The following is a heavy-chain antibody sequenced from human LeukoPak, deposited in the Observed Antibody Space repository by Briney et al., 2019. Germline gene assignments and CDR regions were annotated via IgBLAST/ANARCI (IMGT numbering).Heavy chain of an antibody. J-gene: IGHJ4*02. D-gene: IGHD2-2*01. CDR1: GYTLTELS. V-gene: IGHV1-24*01. CDR2: FDPEDGET. CDR3: ATDFVAVPAAMPTDY. Sequence: ASVKVSCKVSGYTLTELSMHWVRQAPGKGLEWMGGFDPEDGETIYAQKFQGRVTMTEDTSTDTAYMELSSLRSEDTAVYYCATDFVAVPAAMPTDYWGQGTLVTVSS.